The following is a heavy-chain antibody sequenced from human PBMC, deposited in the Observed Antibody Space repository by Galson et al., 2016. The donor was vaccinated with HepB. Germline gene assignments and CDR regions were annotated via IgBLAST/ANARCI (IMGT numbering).Heavy chain of an antibody. CDR2: ISGAGGTT. CDR1: GFTFSSYG. V-gene: IGHV3-23*01. Sequence: SLRLSCAASGFTFSSYGMNWVRQAPGKGLEWVSDISGAGGTTHYADSVKGRFTISRDNSRDTLYLQMDRLRAADTAVYYCAKERGWYGGPNYGSWGQGTLVTVSS. CDR3: AKERGWYGGPNYGS. D-gene: IGHD2-15*01. J-gene: IGHJ5*02.